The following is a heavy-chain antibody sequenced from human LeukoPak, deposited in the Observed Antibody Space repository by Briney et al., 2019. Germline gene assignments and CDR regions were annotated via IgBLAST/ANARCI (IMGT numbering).Heavy chain of an antibody. CDR2: ISSSSSYI. V-gene: IGHV3-21*01. D-gene: IGHD3-10*01. Sequence: GGSLRLSCAASGFTFSNSWMNWVRQAPGKGLEWVSSISSSSSYIYYADSVKGRFTISRDNAKNSLYLQMNSLRAEDTAVYYCARAQFEPYYFDYWGQGTLVTVSS. J-gene: IGHJ4*02. CDR1: GFTFSNSW. CDR3: ARAQFEPYYFDY.